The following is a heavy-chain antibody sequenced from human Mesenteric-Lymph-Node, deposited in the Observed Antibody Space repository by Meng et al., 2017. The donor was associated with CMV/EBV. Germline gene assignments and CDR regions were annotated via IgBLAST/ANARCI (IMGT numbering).Heavy chain of an antibody. CDR1: GFAFGDFG. V-gene: IGHV3-66*04. CDR2: IYSGGNT. CDR3: ARHLAPYYYYGIDV. J-gene: IGHJ6*02. Sequence: GGSLRLSCAVSGFAFGDFGMSWVRQAPGKGLEWVSIIYSGGNTYYTDSVRGRFTISRDNSKNALYLQMNSLRAEDTAVYYCARHLAPYYYYGIDVWGQGTTVTVSS.